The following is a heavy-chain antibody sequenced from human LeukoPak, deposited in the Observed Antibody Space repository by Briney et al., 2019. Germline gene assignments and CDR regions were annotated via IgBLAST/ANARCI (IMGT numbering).Heavy chain of an antibody. V-gene: IGHV3-23*01. J-gene: IGHJ4*02. CDR2: ISGSGGNT. D-gene: IGHD3-22*01. CDR3: ARDVDYYDSSLGFDY. CDR1: GFTFSNTW. Sequence: PGGSLRLSCAASGFTFSNTWMSWVRQAPGKGLEWVSAISGSGGNTYYADSVKGRFTISRDNSKNTLYLQMNSLRAEDTAVYYCARDVDYYDSSLGFDYWGQGTLVTVSS.